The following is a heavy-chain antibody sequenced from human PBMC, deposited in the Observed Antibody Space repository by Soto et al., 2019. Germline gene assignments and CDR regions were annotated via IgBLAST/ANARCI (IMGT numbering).Heavy chain of an antibody. V-gene: IGHV1-18*04. CDR1: CYTFTSYA. CDR3: ARDAYSGRFDP. D-gene: IGHD1-26*01. Sequence: ASVTASCKASCYTFTSYAISWVRQAPGQGLEWMGYISAYNGNTNYAQKLQGRVTMTTDTSTSTAYMELRSLRSDDTAVYYCARDAYSGRFDPWGQGTLVTVSS. CDR2: ISAYNGNT. J-gene: IGHJ5*02.